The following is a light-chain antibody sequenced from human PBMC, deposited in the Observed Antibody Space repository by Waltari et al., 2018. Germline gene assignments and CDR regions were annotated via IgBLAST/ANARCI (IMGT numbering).Light chain of an antibody. CDR1: QSLLQRNGHNY. CDR2: LGP. CDR3: MRALHSPV. Sequence: DIVMTQSPVSLPVTPGESASISCRSSQSLLQRNGHNYLEWYLQRPGQLPQVRISLGPVRATGVPDRFSGSGSGTDFTLKISRVEAEDVGTYYCMRALHSPVFGQGTKLEIK. J-gene: IGKJ2*01. V-gene: IGKV2-28*01.